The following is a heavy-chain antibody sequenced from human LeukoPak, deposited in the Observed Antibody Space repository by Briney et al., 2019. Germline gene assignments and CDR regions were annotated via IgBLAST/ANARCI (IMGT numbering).Heavy chain of an antibody. CDR2: IKQDGSEQ. V-gene: IGHV3-7*01. CDR3: ARPMVVTALFASDY. CDR1: GFTFTNYV. D-gene: IGHD2-21*02. J-gene: IGHJ4*02. Sequence: PGESLRLSCAASGFTFTNYVMNWVRQAPGKGLEWVANIKQDGSEQYYVDSVKGRFTISRDNAKNSLYLQLNSLRAEDTAVYYCARPMVVTALFASDYWGQGTLVTVSS.